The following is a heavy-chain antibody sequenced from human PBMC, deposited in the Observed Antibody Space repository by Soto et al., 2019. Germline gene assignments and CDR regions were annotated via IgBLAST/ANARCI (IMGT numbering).Heavy chain of an antibody. CDR1: GFTFSSYG. CDR3: ARDFLPGVTGPTGY. J-gene: IGHJ4*02. CDR2: IWYDGSNK. D-gene: IGHD1-7*01. V-gene: IGHV3-33*01. Sequence: GGSLRLSCAASGFTFSSYGMHWVRQAPGKGLEWVAVIWYDGSNKYYADSVKGRFTISRDNSKNTLYLQMNSLRAEDTAVYYCARDFLPGVTGPTGYWGQGTLVTVSS.